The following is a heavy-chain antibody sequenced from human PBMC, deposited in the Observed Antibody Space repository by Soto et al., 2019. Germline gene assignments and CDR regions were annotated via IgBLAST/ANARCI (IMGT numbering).Heavy chain of an antibody. CDR3: ANDSYSSGPLF. J-gene: IGHJ4*02. CDR2: ISGRGGST. CDR1: GFTFSSYA. D-gene: IGHD6-19*01. Sequence: PGGSLRLSCAASGFTFSSYAMSWVRQAPGKGLEWVSAISGRGGSTYYADSVKGRFTISRDNSKNTLYLQINSLRAEDTAVHYCANDSYSSGPLFWGQGSLVTVSS. V-gene: IGHV3-23*01.